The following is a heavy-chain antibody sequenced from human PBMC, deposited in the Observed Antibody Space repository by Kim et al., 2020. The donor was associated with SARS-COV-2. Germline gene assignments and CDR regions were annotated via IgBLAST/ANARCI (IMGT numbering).Heavy chain of an antibody. CDR3: ARDKSYPYYGSGSYHQPWLDP. CDR1: GFTFSSYS. J-gene: IGHJ5*02. V-gene: IGHV3-48*02. D-gene: IGHD3-10*01. CDR2: ISSSSSTI. Sequence: GGSLRLSCAASGFTFSSYSMNWVRQAPGKGLEWVSYISSSSSTIYYADSVKGRFTISRDNAKNSLYLQMNSLRDEDTAVYYCARDKSYPYYGSGSYHQPWLDPWGQGTLVTVSS.